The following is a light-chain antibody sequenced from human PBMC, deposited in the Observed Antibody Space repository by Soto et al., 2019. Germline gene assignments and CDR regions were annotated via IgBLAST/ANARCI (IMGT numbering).Light chain of an antibody. V-gene: IGKV3-11*01. Sequence: EVVLTQSPATLSVSPGERATLSCRASHSVGSYLAWYQQKPGQAPRLLIHDASSRATGIPARFSGSGSGTDFTLTISSLEPEDFAVYYCQQRSNWPPSITFGQGTRLEI. CDR1: HSVGSY. CDR2: DAS. CDR3: QQRSNWPPSIT. J-gene: IGKJ5*01.